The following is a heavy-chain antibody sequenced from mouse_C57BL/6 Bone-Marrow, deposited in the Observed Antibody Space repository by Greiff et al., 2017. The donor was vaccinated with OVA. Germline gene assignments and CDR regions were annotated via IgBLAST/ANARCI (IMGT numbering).Heavy chain of an antibody. CDR3: TRWLLVYFDY. Sequence: EVQLVESGGGLVQPGGSMKLSCVASGFTFSNYWMNWVRQSPEKGLEWVAQIRLKSDNYATHYAESVKGRFTISRDDSKSSVYLQMNNLRAEDTGIYYCTRWLLVYFDYWGQGTTLTVSS. CDR1: GFTFSNYW. CDR2: IRLKSDNYAT. D-gene: IGHD2-3*01. V-gene: IGHV6-3*01. J-gene: IGHJ2*01.